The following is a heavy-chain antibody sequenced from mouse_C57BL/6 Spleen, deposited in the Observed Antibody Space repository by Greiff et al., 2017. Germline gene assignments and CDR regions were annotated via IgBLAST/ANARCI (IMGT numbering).Heavy chain of an antibody. D-gene: IGHD1-1*02. CDR1: GYAFSSSW. CDR3: ARSLWFPGAMGY. J-gene: IGHJ4*01. V-gene: IGHV1-82*01. Sequence: VQLQQSGPELVKPGASVTISCKASGYAFSSSWMNWVQQRPGKGLEWIGRIYPGAGDANYNGKFTGKATLTADNASRTAYMQLSSLASEDSAVYFCARSLWFPGAMGYWGQGTSVTVSS. CDR2: IYPGAGDA.